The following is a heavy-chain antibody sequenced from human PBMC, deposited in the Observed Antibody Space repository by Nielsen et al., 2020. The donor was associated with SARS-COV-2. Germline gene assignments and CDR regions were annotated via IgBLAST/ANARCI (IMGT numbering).Heavy chain of an antibody. J-gene: IGHJ4*02. Sequence: GGSLRLSCAGSGFTFSSYWISWIRQAPGKGLEWVSGISWNSGSIGYADSVKGRFTISRDNAKNSLYLQMNSLRAEDTALYYCANIGDYVGYWGQGTLVTVSS. CDR3: ANIGDYVGY. CDR1: GFTFSSYW. D-gene: IGHD3-16*02. CDR2: ISWNSGSI. V-gene: IGHV3-9*01.